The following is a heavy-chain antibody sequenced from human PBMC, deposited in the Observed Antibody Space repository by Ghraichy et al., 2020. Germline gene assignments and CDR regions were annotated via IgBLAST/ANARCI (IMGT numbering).Heavy chain of an antibody. D-gene: IGHD3-22*01. Sequence: GGSLRLSCAASGFTFSSYGMHWVRQAPGKGLEWVAFIRYDGSNKYYADSVKGRFTISRDNSKNTLYLQMNSLRAEDTAVYYCAKESHHPDYYDSSGYYWNFDYWGQGTLVTVSS. CDR3: AKESHHPDYYDSSGYYWNFDY. CDR1: GFTFSSYG. J-gene: IGHJ4*02. CDR2: IRYDGSNK. V-gene: IGHV3-30*02.